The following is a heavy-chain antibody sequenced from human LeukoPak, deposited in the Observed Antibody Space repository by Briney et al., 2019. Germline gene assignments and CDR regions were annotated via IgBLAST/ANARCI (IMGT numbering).Heavy chain of an antibody. CDR1: GFTFSSYT. CDR3: ARRAGAYSHPYDY. CDR2: IYSDNT. D-gene: IGHD4/OR15-4a*01. Sequence: GGSLRLSCAASGFTFSSYTMKWVRQAPGKGLEWVSFIYSDNTHYSDSVKGRFTISRDNSKNTLYLQMNSLRAEDTAVYYCARRAGAYSHPYDYWGQGTLVTVSS. V-gene: IGHV3-53*01. J-gene: IGHJ4*02.